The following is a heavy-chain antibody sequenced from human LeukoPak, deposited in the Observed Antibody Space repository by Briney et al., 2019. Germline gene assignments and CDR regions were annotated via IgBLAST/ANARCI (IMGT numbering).Heavy chain of an antibody. J-gene: IGHJ6*04. CDR2: INPNSGGT. CDR3: ARADLYYYGMDV. V-gene: IGHV1-2*04. CDR1: GYTFTGYY. Sequence: SEKVSCKASGYTFTGYYIQWMRQPPGQGLERLGWINPNSGGTNYAQKFQGWVTMTRDTSISTAYMQLSRLRSDDTAVYYCARADLYYYGMDVWGKGTTVTVSS.